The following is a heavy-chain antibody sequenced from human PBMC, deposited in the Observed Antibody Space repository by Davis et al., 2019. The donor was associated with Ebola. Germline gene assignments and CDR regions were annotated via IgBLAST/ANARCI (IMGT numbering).Heavy chain of an antibody. J-gene: IGHJ6*03. CDR1: GFTFSSYW. V-gene: IGHV3-48*02. CDR3: ARDMILEWDYYYYYMDV. Sequence: GGSLRLSCAASGFTFSSYWMSWVRQAPGKGLEWVSLITGGSDNTFYADSVKGRFTISRENAKKSLYLQMNSLRDEDTAVYYCARDMILEWDYYYYYMDVWGKGTTVTVSS. D-gene: IGHD3-3*01. CDR2: ITGGSDNT.